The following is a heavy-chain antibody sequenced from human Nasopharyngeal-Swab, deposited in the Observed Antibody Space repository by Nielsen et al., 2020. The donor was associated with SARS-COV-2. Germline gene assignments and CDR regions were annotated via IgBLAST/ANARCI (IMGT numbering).Heavy chain of an antibody. CDR3: ARTFNLRGIAEAGNVGDL. CDR1: GSAFNKYG. V-gene: IGHV3-33*01. CDR2: IWYDGSNK. J-gene: IGHJ3*01. D-gene: IGHD6-19*01. Sequence: GGSLRPSCAALGSAFNKYGMPWVRQAPGKGLEWVALIWYDGSNKNYGDSVKGRFTIPRDDSKNTGYLQMNSLRAEGTAVYYCARTFNLRGIAEAGNVGDLWGQGTMVTVSS.